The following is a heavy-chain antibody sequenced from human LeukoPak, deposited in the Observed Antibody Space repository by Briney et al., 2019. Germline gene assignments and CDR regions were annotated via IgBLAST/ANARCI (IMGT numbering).Heavy chain of an antibody. D-gene: IGHD5-24*01. V-gene: IGHV1-46*01. Sequence: ASVKVSCKASGYTFISYYMNWVRQAPGQGLEWMGIINPNGGNTSYAQKFQGRVTMTRDTSTSTVYMELSSLRSEDTAVYYCARDTRDGYNGNWFDPWGQGTLVTVSS. CDR1: GYTFISYY. CDR2: INPNGGNT. J-gene: IGHJ5*02. CDR3: ARDTRDGYNGNWFDP.